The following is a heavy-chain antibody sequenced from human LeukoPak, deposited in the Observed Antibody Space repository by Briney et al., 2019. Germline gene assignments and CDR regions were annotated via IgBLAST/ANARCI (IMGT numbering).Heavy chain of an antibody. V-gene: IGHV1-3*02. J-gene: IGHJ4*02. CDR2: SNGANGNT. Sequence: GASVKVSRKASGYTFTSNAMHWVRQAPGQRPEWMGCSNGANGNTEYSHEFQGRVTITRDTSARTAYMELSSLRSEDTAVYYCARGAGEGSWLIDYWGQGTLVIVSS. D-gene: IGHD3-16*01. CDR3: ARGAGEGSWLIDY. CDR1: GYTFTSNA.